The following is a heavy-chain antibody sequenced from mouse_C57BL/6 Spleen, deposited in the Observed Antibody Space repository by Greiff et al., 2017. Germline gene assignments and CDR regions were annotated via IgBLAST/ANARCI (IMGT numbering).Heavy chain of an antibody. CDR1: GFNIKDYY. Sequence: EVQLQQSGAELVRPGASVKLSCTASGFNIKDYYMHWVKQRPEQGLEWIGRIDPEDGDTEYAPKFQGKATMTADTSSNTAYLQLSSLTSEDTAVYYCTTDYGSFPGYFDVWGTGTTVTVSS. J-gene: IGHJ1*03. CDR3: TTDYGSFPGYFDV. CDR2: IDPEDGDT. V-gene: IGHV14-1*01. D-gene: IGHD1-1*01.